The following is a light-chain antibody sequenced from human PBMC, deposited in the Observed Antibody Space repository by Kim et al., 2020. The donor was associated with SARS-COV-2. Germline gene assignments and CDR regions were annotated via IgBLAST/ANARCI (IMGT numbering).Light chain of an antibody. CDR1: QSVRRSY. V-gene: IGKV3-20*01. CDR2: GAS. CDR3: RQYGGSL. Sequence: YLAPGEIGTHSCRARQSVRRSYLAWYQPKPGQAPRLRIYGASSRATGIPDRFSGSGAGTDFTLTISRLEPEDFAVYYCRQYGGSLFGGGTKVDIK. J-gene: IGKJ4*01.